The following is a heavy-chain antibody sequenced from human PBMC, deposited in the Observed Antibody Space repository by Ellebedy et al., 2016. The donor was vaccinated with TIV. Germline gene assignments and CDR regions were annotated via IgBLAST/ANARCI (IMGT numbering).Heavy chain of an antibody. J-gene: IGHJ4*02. V-gene: IGHV3-72*01. D-gene: IGHD2/OR15-2a*01. Sequence: GESLKISXATSGFTFSDEHMDWVRQAPGKGLEWVGRSKNEGNNYATQYAASVKGRFTISRDDSTISLYLQMNSLRTEDTAIYYCTKTFYFDWGQGTLVIVSS. CDR3: TKTFYFD. CDR1: GFTFSDEH. CDR2: SKNEGNNYAT.